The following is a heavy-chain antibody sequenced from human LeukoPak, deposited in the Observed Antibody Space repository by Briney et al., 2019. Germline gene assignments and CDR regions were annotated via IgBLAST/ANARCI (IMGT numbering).Heavy chain of an antibody. CDR1: GFTFDDYA. Sequence: GGSLRLPCAASGFTFDDYAMHWVRQAPGKGLEWVSLISWDGGSTYYADSVKGRFTISRDNSKNSLYLQMNSLRAEDTAVYYCARRKTRNGSSFSRRIREVGNWFDPWGQGTLVTVSS. CDR2: ISWDGGST. J-gene: IGHJ5*02. D-gene: IGHD6-13*01. CDR3: ARRKTRNGSSFSRRIREVGNWFDP. V-gene: IGHV3-43D*03.